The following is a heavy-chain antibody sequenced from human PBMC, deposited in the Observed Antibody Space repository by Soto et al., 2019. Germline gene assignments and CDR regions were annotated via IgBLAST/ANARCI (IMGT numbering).Heavy chain of an antibody. V-gene: IGHV1-18*01. D-gene: IGHD5-18*01. CDR1: GYTFTSYG. CDR3: ARDPNGIQLWLSYYYGMDV. Sequence: ASVKVSCKASGYTFTSYGISWVRQAPGQGLEWMGWISAYNGNTNYAQKLQGRVTMTTDTSTSTACMELRSLRSDDTAVYYCARDPNGIQLWLSYYYGMDVWGQGTTVTVSS. CDR2: ISAYNGNT. J-gene: IGHJ6*02.